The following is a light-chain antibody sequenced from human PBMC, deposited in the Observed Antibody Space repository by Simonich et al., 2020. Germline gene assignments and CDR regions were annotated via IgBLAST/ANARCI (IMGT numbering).Light chain of an antibody. CDR1: QDISNY. Sequence: DIQMTKSPSSLSASLGDRVNKTCQASQDISNYLNWYQQKPGKAPKLLMYDASNLETGVPSRFSGSGSGTDFTFTISSLQPEDIATYYCQQYDNLPITFGQGTRLEIK. J-gene: IGKJ5*01. CDR2: DAS. CDR3: QQYDNLPIT. V-gene: IGKV1-33*01.